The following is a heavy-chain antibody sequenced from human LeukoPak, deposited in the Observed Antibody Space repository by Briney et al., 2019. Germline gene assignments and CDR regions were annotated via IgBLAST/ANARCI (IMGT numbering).Heavy chain of an antibody. V-gene: IGHV4-38-2*02. CDR2: ICHSGST. CDR1: GYSISSGYY. Sequence: PSETLSLTCTVSGYSISSGYYWGWIRQPPGKGLEWIGSICHSGSTYYNPSLKSRVTISVDTSKNQFSLKLSSVTAADTAVYYCARDHEYCSSTSCSDYWGQGTLVTVSS. D-gene: IGHD2-2*01. J-gene: IGHJ4*02. CDR3: ARDHEYCSSTSCSDY.